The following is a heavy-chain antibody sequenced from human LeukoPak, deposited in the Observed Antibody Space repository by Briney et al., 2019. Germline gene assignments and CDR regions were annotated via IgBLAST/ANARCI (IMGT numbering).Heavy chain of an antibody. J-gene: IGHJ6*03. CDR3: ARVPAGEDYMDV. Sequence: SETLSLTCTVSGGSISSYYWSWIRQPPGKGLEWIGYIYYSGSTNYNPSLKSRVTISVDTSKNQFSLKLSSVTAADTAVYYCARVPAGEDYMDVWGKGTTVTVSS. D-gene: IGHD2-2*01. CDR1: GGSISSYY. CDR2: IYYSGST. V-gene: IGHV4-59*01.